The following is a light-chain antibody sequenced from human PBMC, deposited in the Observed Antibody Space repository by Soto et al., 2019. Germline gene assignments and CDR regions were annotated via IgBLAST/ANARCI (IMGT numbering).Light chain of an antibody. V-gene: IGLV2-14*03. Sequence: QAARAQPAAVADSSGQSITISCTGTSSDVGGSNFVSWYQQHPGKPPKLIIYDVANRPSGVSNRFSGSKSGSTASLIISRLQTEDEADYYCVSYTSSTTYVFGTGTKVTVL. CDR3: VSYTSSTTYV. CDR2: DVA. CDR1: SSDVGGSNF. J-gene: IGLJ1*01.